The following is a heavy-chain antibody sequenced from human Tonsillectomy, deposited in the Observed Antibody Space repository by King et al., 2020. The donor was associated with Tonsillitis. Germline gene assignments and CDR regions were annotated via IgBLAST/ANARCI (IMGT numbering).Heavy chain of an antibody. CDR3: AKDLYYYDSSGYLDY. J-gene: IGHJ4*02. Sequence: VQLVESGGGVVQPGRSLRLSCAASGFTFSSYGMHWVRQAPGKGLEWVAAISYDGSEKYYADSVKGRFTISRDNSKNTLFLQMNSLRAEDTAVFYCAKDLYYYDSSGYLDYWGQGTLVTVSS. D-gene: IGHD3-22*01. CDR1: GFTFSSYG. CDR2: ISYDGSEK. V-gene: IGHV3-30*18.